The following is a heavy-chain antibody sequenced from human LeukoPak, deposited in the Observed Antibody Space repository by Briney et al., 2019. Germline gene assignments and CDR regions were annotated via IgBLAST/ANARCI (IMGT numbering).Heavy chain of an antibody. D-gene: IGHD1-26*01. J-gene: IGHJ4*02. V-gene: IGHV3-21*01. CDR1: GFTFSSYS. Sequence: GGSLRLSCAASGFTFSSYSMNWVRQAPGKGLEWVSSISSSSSYIYYADSVKGRFTISRDNAKNSLYPQMNSLRAEDTAVYYCARGDSGSLTYYFDYWGQGTLVTVSS. CDR2: ISSSSSYI. CDR3: ARGDSGSLTYYFDY.